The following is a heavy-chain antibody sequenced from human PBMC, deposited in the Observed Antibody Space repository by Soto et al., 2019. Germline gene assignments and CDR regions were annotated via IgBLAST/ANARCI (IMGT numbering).Heavy chain of an antibody. J-gene: IGHJ5*01. CDR3: GSASGYDLTPFGS. CDR1: GFIFSRYW. V-gene: IGHV3-74*01. CDR2: INSDGRST. D-gene: IGHD5-12*01. Sequence: GGSLRLSCAASGFIFSRYWMHWVRQVPGKGLMWVSRINSDGRSTLYADSVKGRFTISRYNSKTTLYLQMNSLRAEDTAMFYCGSASGYDLTPFGSWGHGTLVSVSS.